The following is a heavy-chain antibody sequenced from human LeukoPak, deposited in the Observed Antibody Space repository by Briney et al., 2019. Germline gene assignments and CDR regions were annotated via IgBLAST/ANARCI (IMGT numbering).Heavy chain of an antibody. J-gene: IGHJ5*02. CDR2: ILHTGNT. CDR1: GGSMSGTSYY. D-gene: IGHD2-2*01. V-gene: IGHV4-39*01. Sequence: SETLSLTCSVSGGSMSGTSYYWGWIRQPPGKGLEWIGTILHTGNTFYNPSLKSRVTISVDTSKTQFSLKLNSVTAADTAVYYCARQAVGAGYCSSTSCYEPHWFDPWGQGTLVTVSS. CDR3: ARQAVGAGYCSSTSCYEPHWFDP.